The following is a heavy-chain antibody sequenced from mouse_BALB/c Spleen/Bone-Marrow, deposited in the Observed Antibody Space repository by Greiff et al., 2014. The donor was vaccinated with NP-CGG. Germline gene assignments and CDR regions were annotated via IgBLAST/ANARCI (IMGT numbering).Heavy chain of an antibody. D-gene: IGHD2-2*01. CDR1: GFTFSSYG. J-gene: IGHJ4*01. CDR3: ARRGYGDAPYAMAS. V-gene: IGHV5-6*02. CDR2: ISSGGSYT. Sequence: DVMLVESGGDLVKPGGSLKLSCAASGFTFSSYGMSWVRQTPDKRLEWVATISSGGSYTYYPDSVKGRFTISRDNAKNTLYLQMRSLKSEGSAMYYCARRGYGDAPYAMASWGQGTSVTVSS.